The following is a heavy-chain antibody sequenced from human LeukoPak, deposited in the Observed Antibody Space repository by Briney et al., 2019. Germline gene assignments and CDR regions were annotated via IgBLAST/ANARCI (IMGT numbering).Heavy chain of an antibody. J-gene: IGHJ4*02. CDR1: GFTFSSYG. V-gene: IGHV3-33*01. CDR3: ARELSPVVKYYFDD. CDR2: IWYDGSNK. D-gene: IGHD3-22*01. Sequence: GGSLRLSCAASGFTFSSYGMHWVRQAPGKGLEWVAVIWYDGSNKYYADSVKGRFTISRDNSKNTLYLQMNSLRAEDTAVYYCARELSPVVKYYFDDWGQGTMVTVSS.